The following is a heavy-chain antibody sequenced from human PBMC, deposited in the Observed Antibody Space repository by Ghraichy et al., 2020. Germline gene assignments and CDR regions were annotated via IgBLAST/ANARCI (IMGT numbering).Heavy chain of an antibody. D-gene: IGHD1-1*01. CDR3: SRGGTWQLGSCYYDY. V-gene: IGHV3-66*02. CDR2: IYSGGAI. J-gene: IGHJ4*01. CDR1: GFTFSSNY. Sequence: GGSLRLSCAASGFTFSSNYMNWVRQGPGKGLEWVSVIYSGGAIKYADSVKGRFTISSDNSKNTLYLQMNSLGPEDTAIYYCSRGGTWQLGSCYYDYWGHGTLVTVSS.